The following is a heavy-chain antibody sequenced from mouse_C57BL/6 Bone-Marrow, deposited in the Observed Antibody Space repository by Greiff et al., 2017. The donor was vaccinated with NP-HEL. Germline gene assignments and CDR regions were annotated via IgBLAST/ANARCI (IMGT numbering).Heavy chain of an antibody. D-gene: IGHD2-3*01. J-gene: IGHJ3*01. Sequence: EVKLVESGGGLVQPKGSLKLSCAASGFSFNTYAMNWVRQAPGKGLEWVARIRSKSNNYATYYADSVKDRFTISRDDSESMLYLQMNNLKTEDTAIDDGVRHNDGYYDGFAYWGQVTLVTVSA. CDR1: GFSFNTYA. CDR3: VRHNDGYYDGFAY. CDR2: IRSKSNNYAT. V-gene: IGHV10-1*01.